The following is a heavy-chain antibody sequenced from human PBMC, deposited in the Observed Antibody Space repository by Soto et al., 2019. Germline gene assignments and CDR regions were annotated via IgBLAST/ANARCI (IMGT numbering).Heavy chain of an antibody. CDR1: GGSISSYY. D-gene: IGHD3-10*01. CDR2: IYYSGST. V-gene: IGHV4-59*08. CDR3: ASPGRTMVRGRKYYYMDV. J-gene: IGHJ6*03. Sequence: QVQLQESGPGLVKPSETLSLTCTVSGGSISSYYWSWIRQPPGKGLEWIGYIYYSGSTNYNPSLKSRATISVDTPKNQFSLKRSSVTAADTAVYYCASPGRTMVRGRKYYYMDVWGKGTTVTVSS.